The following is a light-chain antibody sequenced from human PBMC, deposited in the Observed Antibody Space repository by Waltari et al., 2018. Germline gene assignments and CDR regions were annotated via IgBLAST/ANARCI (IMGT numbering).Light chain of an antibody. J-gene: IGLJ2*01. CDR2: RDR. CDR1: NIGSTT. Sequence: SFEVSQPLSVSVALGQTARISCVANNIGSTTVHWLQQKPGQAPLLVIYRDRDRPSGIPERFSGSKSGTTATLTISGAQAGDEADYYCQVWGSGTVFGGGTKLTVL. CDR3: QVWGSGTV. V-gene: IGLV3-9*01.